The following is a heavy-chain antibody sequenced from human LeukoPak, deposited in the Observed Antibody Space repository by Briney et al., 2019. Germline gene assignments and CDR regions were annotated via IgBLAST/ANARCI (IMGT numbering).Heavy chain of an antibody. J-gene: IGHJ4*02. CDR1: GYTFTSYD. D-gene: IGHD3-10*01. CDR2: MNPNSGNT. Sequence: GASVKVSCKASGYTFTSYDINWVRQATGQGLEWMGWMNPNSGNTGYAQKFQGRVTITRNTSISTAYMELSSLRSEDTAVYYCAKDWRHYGSGSYSLDYWGQGTLVTVSS. V-gene: IGHV1-8*03. CDR3: AKDWRHYGSGSYSLDY.